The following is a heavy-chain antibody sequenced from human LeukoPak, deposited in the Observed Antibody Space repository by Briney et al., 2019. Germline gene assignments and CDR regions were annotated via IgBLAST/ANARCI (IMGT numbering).Heavy chain of an antibody. CDR1: GGSISSGGYS. J-gene: IGHJ4*02. CDR2: IYHSGST. D-gene: IGHD3-16*01. V-gene: IGHV4-30-2*01. Sequence: SQTLSLTCAVSGGSISSGGYSWSWIRQPPGKGLEWIGYIYHSGSTYYNPSLKSRVTISVDRSRNQFSLKLSSVTAADTAVYYCARVRITFGGVDYWGQGTPVTVSS. CDR3: ARVRITFGGVDY.